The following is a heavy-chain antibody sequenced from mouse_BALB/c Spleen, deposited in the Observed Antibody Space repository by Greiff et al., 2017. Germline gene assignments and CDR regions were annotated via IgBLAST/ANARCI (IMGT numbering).Heavy chain of an antibody. Sequence: EVKLQESGPGLVKPSQSLSLTCSVTGYSITSGYYWNWIRQFPGNKLEWMGYISYDGSNNYNPSLKNRISITRDTSKNQFFLKLNSVTTEDTATYYCASYYRYDDAMDYWGQGTSVTVSS. CDR3: ASYYRYDDAMDY. D-gene: IGHD2-14*01. CDR1: GYSITSGYY. J-gene: IGHJ4*01. V-gene: IGHV3-6*02. CDR2: ISYDGSN.